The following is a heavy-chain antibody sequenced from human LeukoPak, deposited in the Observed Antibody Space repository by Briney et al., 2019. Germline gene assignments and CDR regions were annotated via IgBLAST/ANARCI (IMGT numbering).Heavy chain of an antibody. Sequence: SETLSLTCTVSGGSISSYYWSWIRQPPGKGLEWIGYIYYSGSTNYNPSLKSRVTVSVDTSKNQFSLKLSSVTAADTAVYYCASSDGYGGNPEASLDYWGQGTLVTVSS. CDR2: IYYSGST. CDR3: ASSDGYGGNPEASLDY. J-gene: IGHJ4*02. CDR1: GGSISSYY. V-gene: IGHV4-59*08. D-gene: IGHD4-23*01.